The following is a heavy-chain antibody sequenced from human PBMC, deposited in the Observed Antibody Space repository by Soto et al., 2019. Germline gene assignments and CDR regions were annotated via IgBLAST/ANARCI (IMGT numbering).Heavy chain of an antibody. V-gene: IGHV2-26*01. J-gene: IGHJ5*02. Sequence: QVTLKESGPVLVKPTETLTLTCTVSGFSLSNARMGVSWIRQPPGKALEWLAHIFSNDEKSYSTSLKSRLTISKDPSKSQVLLTMTNMDPVDTATYYCARTFRGGYSYGVEDPWGQGTLVTVSS. CDR1: GFSLSNARMG. CDR3: ARTFRGGYSYGVEDP. D-gene: IGHD5-18*01. CDR2: IFSNDEK.